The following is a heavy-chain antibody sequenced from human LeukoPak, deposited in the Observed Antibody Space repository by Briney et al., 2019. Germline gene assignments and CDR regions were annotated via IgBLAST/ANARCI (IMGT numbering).Heavy chain of an antibody. Sequence: GGSLRLSCAASGFSLSTYWMSWVRQAPGKGPEWVANIKQDESEKDYVDSVKGRFTISRDNAKNSLYLQMNSLRAEDTAVYYCAIDDSSGYYLGYWGQGTLVTVSS. D-gene: IGHD3-22*01. CDR3: AIDDSSGYYLGY. CDR2: IKQDESEK. V-gene: IGHV3-7*01. CDR1: GFSLSTYW. J-gene: IGHJ4*02.